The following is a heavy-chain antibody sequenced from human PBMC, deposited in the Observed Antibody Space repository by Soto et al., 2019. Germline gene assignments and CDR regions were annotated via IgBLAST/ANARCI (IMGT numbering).Heavy chain of an antibody. CDR3: ARDRAVAGNRDYYYGMDV. J-gene: IGHJ6*02. CDR2: TYYRSKWYN. Sequence: SQTLSLTCAISGDSVSSNSAAWNWIRQSPSRGLEWLGRTYYRSKWYNDYAVSVKSRITINPDTSKNQFSLQLNYVTPEDTAVYYCARDRAVAGNRDYYYGMDVWGQGTTVTVSS. CDR1: GDSVSSNSAA. D-gene: IGHD6-19*01. V-gene: IGHV6-1*01.